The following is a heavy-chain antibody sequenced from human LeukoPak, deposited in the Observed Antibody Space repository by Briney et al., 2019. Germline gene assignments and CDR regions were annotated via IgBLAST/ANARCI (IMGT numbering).Heavy chain of an antibody. CDR3: PRNRPDYYGSGSSILTFGSYYYYGMDV. CDR2: IIPIFGTA. D-gene: IGHD3-10*01. CDR1: GGTFSSYA. V-gene: IGHV1-69*06. J-gene: IGHJ6*04. Sequence: GASVKVSCKASGGTFSSYANSWVRQAPGQGLEWMGGIIPIFGTANYAQKFQGRVTITADKSTSTAYMELSSLRSEDTAVYYCPRNRPDYYGSGSSILTFGSYYYYGMDVWGKGTTVTVSS.